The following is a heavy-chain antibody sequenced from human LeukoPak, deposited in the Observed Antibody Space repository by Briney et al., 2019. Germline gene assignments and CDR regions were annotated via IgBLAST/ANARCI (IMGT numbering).Heavy chain of an antibody. Sequence: GGSLRLSCAASGITFTSNWHWVRQAPGKGLVWVSLIRSDGSSTTYADFVKGRFTISRDNAKNTLYLQMNTLRAEDTAVYYCARNWGTDYWGQRTLVTVSS. J-gene: IGHJ4*02. CDR1: GITFTSNW. V-gene: IGHV3-74*03. D-gene: IGHD7-27*01. CDR3: ARNWGTDY. CDR2: IRSDGSST.